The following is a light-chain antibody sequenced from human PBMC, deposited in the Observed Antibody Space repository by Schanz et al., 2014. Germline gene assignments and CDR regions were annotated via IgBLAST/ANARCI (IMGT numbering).Light chain of an antibody. CDR3: TSHAGMNNWGV. J-gene: IGLJ3*02. V-gene: IGLV2-8*01. CDR1: SSDVGGYNY. CDR2: EVS. Sequence: QSALTQPPSASGSPGQSVTISCTGTSSDVGGYNYVSWYQQHPGKAPKLMIYEVSERPSGVPDRFSGSKSGDNTASLTISGLQAEDEADYYCTSHAGMNNWGVFGGGTKLTVL.